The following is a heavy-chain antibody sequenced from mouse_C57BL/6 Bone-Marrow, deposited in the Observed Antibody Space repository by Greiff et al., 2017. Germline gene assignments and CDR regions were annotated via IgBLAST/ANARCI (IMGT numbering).Heavy chain of an antibody. J-gene: IGHJ2*01. Sequence: QVQLKQPGAELVKPGASVKLSCKASGYTFTSYWMHWVKQRPGQGLEWIGMIHPNSGSTNYNEQFKSKATLTVDKSSSTAYMQLSSLTSEDSAVYYCARGETMVTTGYFDYWGQGTTLTVSA. V-gene: IGHV1-64*01. CDR1: GYTFTSYW. CDR2: IHPNSGST. CDR3: ARGETMVTTGYFDY. D-gene: IGHD2-2*01.